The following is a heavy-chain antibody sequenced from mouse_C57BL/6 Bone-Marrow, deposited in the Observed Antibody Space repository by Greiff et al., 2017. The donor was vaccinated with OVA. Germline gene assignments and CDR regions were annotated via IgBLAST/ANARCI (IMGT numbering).Heavy chain of an antibody. Sequence: QVQLKESGPGLVQPSQSLSITCTVSGFSLTSYGVHWVRQSPGKGLEWLGVIWRGGSTDYNAAFMSRLSITKDNSKSQVFFKMNSLQADDTAIYYCAKKYYDYDVPFAYWGQGTLVTVSA. J-gene: IGHJ3*01. CDR3: AKKYYDYDVPFAY. V-gene: IGHV2-5*01. CDR2: IWRGGST. CDR1: GFSLTSYG. D-gene: IGHD2-4*01.